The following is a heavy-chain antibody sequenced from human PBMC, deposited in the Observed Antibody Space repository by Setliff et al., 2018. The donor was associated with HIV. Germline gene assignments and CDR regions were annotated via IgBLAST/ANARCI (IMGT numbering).Heavy chain of an antibody. Sequence: PGGSLRLSCASSGFTFSSYAMTWVRQAPGKGLECVAVISGSGGDTYYADSVKGRFTISRDNSKNTLYLQMNSLRAEDTAVYYCAKGGSSSWYMFDYWGQGTLVTVSS. CDR3: AKGGSSSWYMFDY. CDR1: GFTFSSYA. V-gene: IGHV3-23*01. J-gene: IGHJ4*02. D-gene: IGHD6-13*01. CDR2: ISGSGGDT.